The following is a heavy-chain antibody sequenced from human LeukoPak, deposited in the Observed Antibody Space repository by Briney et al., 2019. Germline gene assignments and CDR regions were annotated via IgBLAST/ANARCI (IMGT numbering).Heavy chain of an antibody. V-gene: IGHV3-7*03. J-gene: IGHJ6*02. CDR3: ARGGGLDV. Sequence: PGGSLRLSCVASGFTFNNYAMSWARQAPWKGLEWVASINHNGNVNYYVDSVKGRFTISRDNAKNSLYLQMSNLRAEDTAVYFCARGGGLDVWGQGATVTVSS. CDR2: INHNGNVN. D-gene: IGHD3-16*01. CDR1: GFTFNNYA.